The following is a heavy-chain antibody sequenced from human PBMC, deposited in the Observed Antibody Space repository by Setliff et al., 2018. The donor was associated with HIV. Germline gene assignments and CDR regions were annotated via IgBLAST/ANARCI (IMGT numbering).Heavy chain of an antibody. CDR3: ARDGDDGHILNPVGAPDY. J-gene: IGHJ4*02. CDR2: INPNSGGT. Sequence: RASVKVSCKTSGYTFTDHYVHWVRQAPGQGLEWMGRINPNSGGTNYAQKFQGRVTMSRDTSITTAYMELSRLRSDDTAVYYCARDGDDGHILNPVGAPDYWGQGTQFTVSS. V-gene: IGHV1-2*06. CDR1: GYTFTDHY. D-gene: IGHD1-26*01.